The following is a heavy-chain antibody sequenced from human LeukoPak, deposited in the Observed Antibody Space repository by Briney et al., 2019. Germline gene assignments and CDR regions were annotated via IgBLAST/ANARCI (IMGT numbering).Heavy chain of an antibody. D-gene: IGHD3-22*01. V-gene: IGHV1-18*01. CDR2: ITAYNGNT. CDR3: ASLKNSYDSSGYLVTDAFDI. J-gene: IGHJ3*02. Sequence: GASVKFSCKASGYTFTSYGISWVRHAPGQGLEWMGWITAYNGNTNYEKKLQGRVTMTTHTSTSTAYMELRSLRSDDTAVYYCASLKNSYDSSGYLVTDAFDIWGQGTMVTVSS. CDR1: GYTFTSYG.